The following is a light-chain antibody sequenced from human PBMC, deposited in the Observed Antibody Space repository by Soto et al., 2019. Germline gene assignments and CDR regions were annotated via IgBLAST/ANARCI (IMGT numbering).Light chain of an antibody. CDR2: DAS. CDR1: QSVTNS. Sequence: IVLTQSPGTLSLSPGERATLSCRASQSVTNSLAWYQQKPGQAPRLLIYDASNRATGIPARFSGSGSGTDFTLTISRLEPEDFAVYYCQQYGSSPTFGQGTRLENK. J-gene: IGKJ5*01. CDR3: QQYGSSPT. V-gene: IGKV3-20*01.